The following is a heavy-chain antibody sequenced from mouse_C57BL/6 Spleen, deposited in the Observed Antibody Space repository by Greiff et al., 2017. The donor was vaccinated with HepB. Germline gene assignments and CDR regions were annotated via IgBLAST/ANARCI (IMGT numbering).Heavy chain of an antibody. CDR1: GYTFTSYW. CDR2: IDPSDSYT. CDR3: AREGVYYDYDVGYFDV. D-gene: IGHD2-4*01. J-gene: IGHJ1*03. Sequence: QVQLQQPGAELVRPGTSVKLSCKASGYTFTSYWMHWVKQRPGQGLEWIGVIDPSDSYTNYNQKFKGKATLTVDTSSSTAYMQLSSLTSEDSAVYYGAREGVYYDYDVGYFDVWGTGTTVTVSS. V-gene: IGHV1-59*01.